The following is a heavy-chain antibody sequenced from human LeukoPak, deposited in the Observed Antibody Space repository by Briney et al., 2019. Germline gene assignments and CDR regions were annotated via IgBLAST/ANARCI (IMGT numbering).Heavy chain of an antibody. D-gene: IGHD2-21*01. CDR2: ICSSGSA. Sequence: SQTLSLTCTVSGGSISSGVYCWSWNRQRPGEGLQWIGYICSSGSAYYNPSLKSRVTMSIDTSNNQFSLKLNSVTAADTAVYYCVRAAAGDWYYFDYWGQGTLVTVSS. CDR1: GGSISSGVYC. V-gene: IGHV4-31*03. CDR3: VRAAAGDWYYFDY. J-gene: IGHJ4*02.